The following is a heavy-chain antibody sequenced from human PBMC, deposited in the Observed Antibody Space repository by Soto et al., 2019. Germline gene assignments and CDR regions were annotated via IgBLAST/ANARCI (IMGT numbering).Heavy chain of an antibody. J-gene: IGHJ4*02. D-gene: IGHD3-10*01. CDR2: IIPIFGTP. CDR3: ARDRDDYGSGNYYNRIDF. Sequence: QVQLVQSGAEVKKPGSSVKVSCKASGGIFSTYAISWLRQAPGQGLEWMGGIIPIFGTPNYAQRFQGRVTITADESTSTAYIELSRLRSEHTAVYYCARDRDDYGSGNYYNRIDFWGQGTLVTVSS. CDR1: GGIFSTYA. V-gene: IGHV1-69*01.